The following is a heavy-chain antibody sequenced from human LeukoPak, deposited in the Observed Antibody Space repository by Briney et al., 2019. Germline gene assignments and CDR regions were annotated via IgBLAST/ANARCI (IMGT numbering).Heavy chain of an antibody. CDR1: GFTFSSYW. D-gene: IGHD2-2*01. CDR2: IKQDGGAM. Sequence: PGGSLRLSCAVSGFTFSSYWMNWVRQAPGKGLEWVANIKQDGGAMYYVDSVKGRFTVSRDNAKNSLYLQMNSLRAEDTAVYYCARDLGSTSSYAMDVWGQGTTVTVSS. V-gene: IGHV3-7*05. CDR3: ARDLGSTSSYAMDV. J-gene: IGHJ6*02.